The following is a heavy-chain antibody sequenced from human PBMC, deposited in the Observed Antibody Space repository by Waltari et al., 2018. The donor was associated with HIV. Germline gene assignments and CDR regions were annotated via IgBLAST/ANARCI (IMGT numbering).Heavy chain of an antibody. CDR3: AKGGTSGYTFGFGR. CDR2: INSDGRIT. J-gene: IGHJ1*01. CDR1: GFTFSSYW. D-gene: IGHD5-18*01. V-gene: IGHV3-74*01. Sequence: EVQLVESGGGLVQPGGSLRLSCAASGFTFSSYWMHWVRQAPGKGLVWVSRINSDGRITSHAESVKGRFTISRDNARNTLYLQMNSLGAEDTAMYYCAKGGTSGYTFGFGRWGQGTLVTVSS.